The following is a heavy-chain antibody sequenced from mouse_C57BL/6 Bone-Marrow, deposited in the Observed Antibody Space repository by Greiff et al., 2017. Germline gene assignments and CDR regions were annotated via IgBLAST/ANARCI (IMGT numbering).Heavy chain of an antibody. Sequence: EVKVVESGGGLVKPGGSLKLSCAASGFTFSSYAMSWVRQTPEKRLEWVATISDGGSYTYYPDNVKGRFTISRDNAKNNLYRQMSHLKSEDTAMYYCARVYYYAMDYWGQGTSVTVSS. V-gene: IGHV5-4*03. CDR3: ARVYYYAMDY. J-gene: IGHJ4*01. CDR1: GFTFSSYA. CDR2: ISDGGSYT.